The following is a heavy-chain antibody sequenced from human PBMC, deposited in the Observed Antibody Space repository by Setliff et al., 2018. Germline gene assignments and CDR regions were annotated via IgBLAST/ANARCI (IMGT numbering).Heavy chain of an antibody. Sequence: SLTCNVSGDFISSGGYTWNWIRQHPEMGLEWIGYIFYNGNTFYNPSLQSRVTISVDTSKNQFSLKLTSLNAADSAVYYCARASHSYGSPNWLDPWGPGTLVTVSS. CDR1: GDFISSGGYT. CDR3: ARASHSYGSPNWLDP. CDR2: IFYNGNT. D-gene: IGHD3-22*01. V-gene: IGHV4-31*03. J-gene: IGHJ5*02.